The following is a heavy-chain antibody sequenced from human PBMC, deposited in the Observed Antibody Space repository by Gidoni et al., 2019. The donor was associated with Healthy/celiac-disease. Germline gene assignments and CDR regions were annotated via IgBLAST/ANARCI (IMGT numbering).Heavy chain of an antibody. CDR1: GCPFSSYA. D-gene: IGHD1-26*01. CDR2: ISGSGGST. J-gene: IGHJ6*02. V-gene: IGHV3-23*04. CDR3: ATNLVGATYYYYGMDV. Sequence: EVQLVESGGGLVQPGGSLRLSCAASGCPFSSYAMSWVRQAPGKGLGWVSAISGSGGSTYYADSVKGRFTISRDNSKNTLYLQMNSLRAEDTAVYYCATNLVGATYYYYGMDVWGQGTTVTVSS.